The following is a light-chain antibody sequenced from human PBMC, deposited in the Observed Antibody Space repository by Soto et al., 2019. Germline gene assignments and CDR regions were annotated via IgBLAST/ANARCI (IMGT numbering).Light chain of an antibody. CDR2: GAS. Sequence: EIVMTQSPATLSVFPGERATLSCRASHSVKNNLAWYQQKPGQAPRLLIYGASTRATGIPARFSGSGSGTEFTLTISSLQTEDFAVYYCQKYDYWWTFGQGAKVEIK. CDR3: QKYDYWWT. V-gene: IGKV3-15*01. CDR1: HSVKNN. J-gene: IGKJ1*01.